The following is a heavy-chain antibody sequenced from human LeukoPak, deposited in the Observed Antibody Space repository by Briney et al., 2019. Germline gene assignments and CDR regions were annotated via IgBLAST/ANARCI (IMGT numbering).Heavy chain of an antibody. D-gene: IGHD5-18*01. J-gene: IGHJ3*02. CDR3: ARDNGYSYGLPLGLDALDI. V-gene: IGHV3-21*01. Sequence: GGSLRLSFAASGFTFDDYGMSWVRQAPGKGLEWVSSIRSSSNSIYYADSVKGRFTISRDNAKNSLYLQMNSLRGEDTAVYYCARDNGYSYGLPLGLDALDIWGQGTMVTVSS. CDR2: IRSSSNSI. CDR1: GFTFDDYG.